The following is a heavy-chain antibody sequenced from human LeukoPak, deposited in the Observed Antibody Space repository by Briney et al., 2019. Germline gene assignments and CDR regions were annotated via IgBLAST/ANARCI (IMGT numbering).Heavy chain of an antibody. CDR2: INHSGST. D-gene: IGHD3-9*01. CDR1: GGSFSGYY. V-gene: IGHV4-34*01. Sequence: SETLSLTCAVYGGSFSGYYCSWVRQPPGEGLEWNGEINHSGSTNYNPSLKSRVTISVDTSKNQFSLKLSSVTAADTAVYYCARGFVLRYFDWLHYYGMDVWGKGTTVTVSS. J-gene: IGHJ6*04. CDR3: ARGFVLRYFDWLHYYGMDV.